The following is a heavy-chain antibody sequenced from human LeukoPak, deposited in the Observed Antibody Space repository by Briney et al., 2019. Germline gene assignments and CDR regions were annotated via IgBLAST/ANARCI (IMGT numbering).Heavy chain of an antibody. V-gene: IGHV4-4*07. D-gene: IGHD5-24*01. CDR3: ARDRYGDGFAHFDY. CDR2: IYSSGSS. CDR1: GGSISSSY. J-gene: IGHJ4*02. Sequence: SETLSLTCTVSGGSISSSYWSWIRQSAGKGLEWIGRIYSSGSSNYNPSLKSRVTMSVDTSKNQFSLELSSVTAADTAVYYCARDRYGDGFAHFDYWGQGALVTVSS.